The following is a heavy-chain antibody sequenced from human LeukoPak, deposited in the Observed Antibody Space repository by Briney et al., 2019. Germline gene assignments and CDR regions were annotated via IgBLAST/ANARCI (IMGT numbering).Heavy chain of an antibody. V-gene: IGHV4-34*01. CDR3: ASYSPQATYYYGSGGDYFDY. CDR1: GGSISSYY. Sequence: SETLSLTCTVSGGSISSYYWSWIRQPPGKGLEWIGEINHSGSTNYNPSLKSRVTISVDTSKNQFSLKLSSVTAADTAVYYCASYSPQATYYYGSGGDYFDYWGQGTLVTVSS. D-gene: IGHD3-10*01. J-gene: IGHJ4*02. CDR2: INHSGST.